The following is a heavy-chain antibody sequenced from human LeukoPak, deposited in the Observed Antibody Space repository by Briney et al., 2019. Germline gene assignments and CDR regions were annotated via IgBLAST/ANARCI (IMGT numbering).Heavy chain of an antibody. CDR1: GFTVSSNY. D-gene: IGHD1-26*01. J-gene: IGHJ4*02. Sequence: GGSLRLSCAASGFTVSSNYMSWVRQAPGKGLEWVSVIYSGGSTYYADSVKGRFTISRDNSKNTLYLQMNSLRAEDTAVYYCARDSGSYLYFDYWGQGTLVTVSS. CDR2: IYSGGST. CDR3: ARDSGSYLYFDY. V-gene: IGHV3-66*01.